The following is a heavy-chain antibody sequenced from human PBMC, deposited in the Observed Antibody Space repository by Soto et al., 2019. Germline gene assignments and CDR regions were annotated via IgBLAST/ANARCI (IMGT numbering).Heavy chain of an antibody. CDR3: AKELWLPYGMDV. Sequence: GESLKISCAASGFTFSSYGMHWVRQAPGKGLEWVAVISYDGSNKYYADSVKGRFTISRDNSKNTLYLQMNSLRAEDTAVYYCAKELWLPYGMDVWGQGTTVTVSS. D-gene: IGHD5-12*01. V-gene: IGHV3-30*18. CDR2: ISYDGSNK. J-gene: IGHJ6*02. CDR1: GFTFSSYG.